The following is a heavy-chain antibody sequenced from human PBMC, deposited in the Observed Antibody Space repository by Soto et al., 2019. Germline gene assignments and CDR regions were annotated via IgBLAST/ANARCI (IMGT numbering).Heavy chain of an antibody. CDR1: GGTFSSYT. CDR3: ARERCSSTSCYASYYYMDV. CDR2: IIPILGIA. J-gene: IGHJ6*03. D-gene: IGHD2-2*01. V-gene: IGHV1-69*04. Sequence: GASVKVSCKASGGTFSSYTISWVRQAPGQGLEWMGRIIPILGIANYAQKFQGRVTITADKSTSTAYMELSSLRSEDTAVYYCARERCSSTSCYASYYYMDVWGKGTTVTVSS.